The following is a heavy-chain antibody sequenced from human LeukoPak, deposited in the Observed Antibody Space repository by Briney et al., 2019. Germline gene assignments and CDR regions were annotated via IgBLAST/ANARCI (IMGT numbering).Heavy chain of an antibody. V-gene: IGHV3-7*03. CDR2: IKQDGSEK. J-gene: IGHJ6*02. Sequence: PGGSLRLSCAASGFTFSTYGMHWVRQAPGKGLEWVANIKQDGSEKNYVDSVKGRFTISRDNAKNSVYLQMNSLRAEDTAVYYCARGMDVRGQGTTVTVSS. CDR3: ARGMDV. CDR1: GFTFSTYG.